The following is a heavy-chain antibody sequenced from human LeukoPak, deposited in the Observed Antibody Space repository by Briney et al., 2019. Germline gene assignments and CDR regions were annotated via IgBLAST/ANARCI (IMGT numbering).Heavy chain of an antibody. CDR1: GFTFSSYG. D-gene: IGHD3-22*01. V-gene: IGHV3-33*01. Sequence: GGSLRRSCAASGFTFSSYGMHWVRQAPGKGLEWVAVIWYDGSNKYYADSVKGRFTISRDNSKNTLYLQMNSLRAEDTAVYYCARDRYYYDSSGYYTGSFDYWGQGTLVTVSS. CDR3: ARDRYYYDSSGYYTGSFDY. CDR2: IWYDGSNK. J-gene: IGHJ4*02.